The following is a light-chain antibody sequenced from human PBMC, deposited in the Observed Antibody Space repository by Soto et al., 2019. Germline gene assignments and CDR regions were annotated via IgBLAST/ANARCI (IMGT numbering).Light chain of an antibody. CDR2: GAS. CDR1: QSVSSSY. Sequence: EFVLTQSPGTLSLSPGERATLSCRAIQSVSSSYLAWYQQKPGQAPRLLIYGASSRATGIPDRFSGSGSGTDFTLTISRLEPEDFAVYYCQQYGSSPRVTFGQGTRLEIK. V-gene: IGKV3-20*01. J-gene: IGKJ5*01. CDR3: QQYGSSPRVT.